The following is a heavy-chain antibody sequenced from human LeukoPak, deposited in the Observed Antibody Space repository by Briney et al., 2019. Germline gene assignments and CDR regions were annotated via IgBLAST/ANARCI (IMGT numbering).Heavy chain of an antibody. D-gene: IGHD3-10*02. V-gene: IGHV3-48*04. CDR3: AELGITMIGGV. CDR2: ISSSGSTI. J-gene: IGHJ6*04. CDR1: GFTFSSYS. Sequence: GGSLRLSCAVSGFTFSSYSMTWVRQAPGEGLEWVSYISSSGSTIYYADSVKGRFTISRDNAKNSLYLQMNSLRAEDTAVYYCAELGITMIGGVWGKGTTVTISS.